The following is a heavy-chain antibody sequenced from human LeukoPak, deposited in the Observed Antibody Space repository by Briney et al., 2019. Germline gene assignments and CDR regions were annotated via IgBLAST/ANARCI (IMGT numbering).Heavy chain of an antibody. V-gene: IGHV4-31*03. CDR1: GGSISSGGYS. D-gene: IGHD6-13*01. CDR3: ARDRAAARPGSWFDP. J-gene: IGHJ5*02. CDR2: IYYSGST. Sequence: PSETLSLTCTVSGGSISSGGYSWSWIRQHPGKGLEWIGYIYYSGSTYYNPSLKSRVTISVDTSKNQFSLKLSSVTAADTAVYYCARDRAAARPGSWFDPWGQGTLVTVSS.